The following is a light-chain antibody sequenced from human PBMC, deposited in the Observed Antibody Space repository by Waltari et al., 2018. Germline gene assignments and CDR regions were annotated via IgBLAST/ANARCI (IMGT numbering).Light chain of an antibody. CDR2: GAS. Sequence: CRASQSVGRSLVWYQQRPGRSPRLLIYGASSRAPGIPDRFTGSGSGTDFSLTISRLEPEDFAVYYCQMYVRLPVTFGQGTKVEI. CDR1: QSVGRS. V-gene: IGKV3-20*01. J-gene: IGKJ1*01. CDR3: QMYVRLPVT.